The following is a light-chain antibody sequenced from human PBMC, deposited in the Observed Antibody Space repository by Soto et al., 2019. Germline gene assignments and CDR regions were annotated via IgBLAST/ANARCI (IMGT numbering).Light chain of an antibody. J-gene: IGLJ2*01. Sequence: QSALTQPRSVSGSPGQSVTVSRTGTSSDVDGYNYVSWYQQYPGKAPKLMIYDVSKRPSGVPDRFSGSKSGNTASLTISGLQAEDEADYYCCSYAGSRALFGGGTKLTVL. V-gene: IGLV2-11*01. CDR2: DVS. CDR3: CSYAGSRAL. CDR1: SSDVDGYNY.